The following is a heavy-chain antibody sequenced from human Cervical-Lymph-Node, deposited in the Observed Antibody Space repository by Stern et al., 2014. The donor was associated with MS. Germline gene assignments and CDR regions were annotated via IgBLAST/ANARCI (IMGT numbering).Heavy chain of an antibody. V-gene: IGHV5-51*03. J-gene: IGHJ4*02. CDR3: ARGGTLALDY. Sequence: EVQLVESGAEVKKPGESLKISCKGSGYTFTNNWIVWVRQMPGKGLEWMGSIYPRDSYTRYSPSFQGQVTISADKSITTAYLQWSSLKASDTAMYYCARGGTLALDYWGQGTLVTVSS. D-gene: IGHD2/OR15-2a*01. CDR1: GYTFTNNW. CDR2: IYPRDSYT.